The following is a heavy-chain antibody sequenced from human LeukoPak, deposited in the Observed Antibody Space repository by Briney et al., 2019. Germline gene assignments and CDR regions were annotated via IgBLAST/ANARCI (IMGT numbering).Heavy chain of an antibody. CDR3: ARGVDYYYYYMDV. Sequence: GGTLRLSCAASGFTFSSYSMNWGRQAPGKGLEWVSSISSSSSYIYSAASAKGRFTISRDNAKNSMYLQMNSLRAEDTAVYYCARGVDYYYYYMDVWGKGTTVTVSS. CDR2: ISSSSSYI. V-gene: IGHV3-21*01. J-gene: IGHJ6*03. CDR1: GFTFSSYS.